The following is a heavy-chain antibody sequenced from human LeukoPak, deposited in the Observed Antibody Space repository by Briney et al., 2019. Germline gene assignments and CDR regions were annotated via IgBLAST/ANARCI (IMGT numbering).Heavy chain of an antibody. V-gene: IGHV3-7*01. D-gene: IGHD3-3*01. CDR1: GFNFRAYW. CDR3: VREEWFSRTWDY. CDR2: IKEDGSQK. J-gene: IGHJ4*02. Sequence: GGFLRLSCTTSGFNFRAYWMAWVRQAPGKGLEWVATIKEDGSQKSYVDSVMGRFTISRDNAKSSLYLQMNSLRGEDTAVYYCVREEWFSRTWDYWGQGTLVSVSS.